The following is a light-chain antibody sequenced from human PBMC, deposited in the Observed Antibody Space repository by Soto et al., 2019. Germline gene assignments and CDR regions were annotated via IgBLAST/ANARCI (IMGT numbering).Light chain of an antibody. CDR1: QTISSW. CDR3: QHYNSYSEA. CDR2: KAS. V-gene: IGKV1-5*03. Sequence: DIQMTQSPSTPSGSVGDRVTITCRASQTISSWLAWYQQKPGKAPKLLIYKASTLKSGVPSRFSGSGSGTEFTLTTSSLQPDDFATYYCQHYNSYSEAFGQGTKVDIK. J-gene: IGKJ1*01.